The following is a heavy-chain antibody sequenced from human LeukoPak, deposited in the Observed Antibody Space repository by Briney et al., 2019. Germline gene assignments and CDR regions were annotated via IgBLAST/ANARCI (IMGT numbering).Heavy chain of an antibody. CDR2: ISGSGVSR. Sequence: GGSLRLSCAASGFTFSSYAMSWVRQAPGKGLEWVSAISGSGVSRYYADSVKGRFTISRDNSKNTLYLQMNSLRAEDTAVYYCARLVHSSSWPDYWGQGTLVTVSS. CDR1: GFTFSSYA. CDR3: ARLVHSSSWPDY. V-gene: IGHV3-23*01. J-gene: IGHJ4*02. D-gene: IGHD6-13*01.